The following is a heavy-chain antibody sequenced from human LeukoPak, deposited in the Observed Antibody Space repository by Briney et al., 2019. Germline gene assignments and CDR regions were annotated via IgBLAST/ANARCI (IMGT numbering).Heavy chain of an antibody. CDR2: IYPRDSTT. J-gene: IGHJ5*02. CDR1: GYTFTHDW. Sequence: GESLKISCKSSGYTFTHDWIGWMRQMPGKGLEWMGIIYPRDSTTRYSPAFEGQVTISVDKSITTAYLQWSSLKASDTAMYYCAILRFPRHWFDPWGQGTLVTVSS. V-gene: IGHV5-51*01. CDR3: AILRFPRHWFDP. D-gene: IGHD3-10*01.